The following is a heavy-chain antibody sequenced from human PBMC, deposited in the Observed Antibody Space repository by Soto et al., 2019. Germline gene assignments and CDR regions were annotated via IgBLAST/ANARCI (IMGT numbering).Heavy chain of an antibody. CDR3: AKGGSIAARPVAFDI. CDR2: ISYDGSNK. Sequence: GGSLRLSCAASGFTFSSYGMHWVRQAPGKGLEWVAVISYDGSNKYYADSVKGRFTISRDNSKNTLYLQMNSLRAEDTAVYYCAKGGSIAARPVAFDIWGQGTMVTVS. CDR1: GFTFSSYG. V-gene: IGHV3-30*18. D-gene: IGHD6-6*01. J-gene: IGHJ3*02.